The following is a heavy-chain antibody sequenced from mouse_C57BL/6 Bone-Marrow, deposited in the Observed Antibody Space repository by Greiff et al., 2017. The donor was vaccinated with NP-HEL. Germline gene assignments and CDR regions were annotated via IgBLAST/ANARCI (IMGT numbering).Heavy chain of an antibody. D-gene: IGHD1-1*01. V-gene: IGHV5-4*03. CDR2: ISDGGSYT. J-gene: IGHJ1*03. CDR1: GFTFSSYA. CDR3: ARLPITTVRFWYFDV. Sequence: EVMLVESGGGLVKPGGSLKLSCAASGFTFSSYAMSWVRQTPEKRLEWVATISDGGSYTYYPDNVKGRFTISRDNAKNNLYLQMSHLKSEDTAMYYCARLPITTVRFWYFDVWGTGTTVTVSS.